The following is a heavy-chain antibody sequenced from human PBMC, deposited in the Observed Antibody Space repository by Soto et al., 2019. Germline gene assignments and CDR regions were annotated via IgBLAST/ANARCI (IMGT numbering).Heavy chain of an antibody. J-gene: IGHJ6*02. D-gene: IGHD3-10*01. CDR1: GGTFSSYA. V-gene: IGHV1-69*13. Sequence: ASVKVSCKASGGTFSSYAISWVRQAPGQGLEWMGGIIPIFGTANYAQKFQGRVTITADESTSTAYMELSSLRSEDTAVYYCARDRDYYGSVSYHNTHYYAMDVWGQGTTVTVSS. CDR2: IIPIFGTA. CDR3: ARDRDYYGSVSYHNTHYYAMDV.